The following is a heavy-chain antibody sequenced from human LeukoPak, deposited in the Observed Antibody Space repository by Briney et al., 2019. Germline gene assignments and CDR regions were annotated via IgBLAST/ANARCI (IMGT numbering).Heavy chain of an antibody. J-gene: IGHJ5*02. CDR1: GYTFTSYG. V-gene: IGHV1-18*01. CDR3: ARRAGCGGDCYSVNWFDP. CDR2: ISAYNGNT. Sequence: GASVKVSCKASGYTFTSYGISWVRQAPGQGLEWMGWISAYNGNTNYAQKLQGRVTMTTDTSTSTAYMELRSLRSDDTAVYYCARRAGCGGDCYSVNWFDPWGQGTLVTVSS. D-gene: IGHD2-21*02.